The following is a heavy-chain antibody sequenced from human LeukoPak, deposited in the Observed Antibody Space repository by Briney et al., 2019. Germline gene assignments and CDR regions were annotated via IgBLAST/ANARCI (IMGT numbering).Heavy chain of an antibody. V-gene: IGHV3-30*18. CDR2: ISYDGSNK. CDR3: AKGAQYYGSGSHRRGHYFDS. D-gene: IGHD3-10*01. CDR1: GFTFSSYG. Sequence: GGSLRLSCAASGFTFSSYGMHWVRQAPGKGLEWVAVISYDGSNKYYADSVKGRFTISRDNSKNTLYLQMNSLRAEDTAVYYCAKGAQYYGSGSHRRGHYFDSWGQGTLVTVSS. J-gene: IGHJ4*02.